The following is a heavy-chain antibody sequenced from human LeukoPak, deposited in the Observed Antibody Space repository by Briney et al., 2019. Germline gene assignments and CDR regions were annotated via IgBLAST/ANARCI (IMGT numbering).Heavy chain of an antibody. CDR2: FFYSGST. D-gene: IGHD2-21*02. Sequence: SETLSLTCSVSGGSICSNYWSWIRQPPGKGLEWIGYFFYSGSTNYNPSLKSRVTISVDTSKNQFSLKLSSVTAADTAVYYCARGGYCGGDCYFYYWGQGTLVTVSS. J-gene: IGHJ4*02. CDR1: GGSICSNY. CDR3: ARGGYCGGDCYFYY. V-gene: IGHV4-59*08.